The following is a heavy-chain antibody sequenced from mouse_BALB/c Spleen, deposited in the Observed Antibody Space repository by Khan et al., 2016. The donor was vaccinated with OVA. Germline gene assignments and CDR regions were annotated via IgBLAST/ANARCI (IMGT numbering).Heavy chain of an antibody. Sequence: QIQLVQSGPEVKKPGETVKISCKASGHTFTKFGMNWVKQAPGKGLKWMGWINTYTGEPTYADDFNGRFAFSLETSASTAYLQINNLKNEDTATYIVTRPPSVSYVLDNWGQGTSVTVSS. J-gene: IGHJ4*01. CDR1: GHTFTKFG. CDR2: INTYTGEP. CDR3: TRPPSVSYVLDN. V-gene: IGHV9-3-1*01.